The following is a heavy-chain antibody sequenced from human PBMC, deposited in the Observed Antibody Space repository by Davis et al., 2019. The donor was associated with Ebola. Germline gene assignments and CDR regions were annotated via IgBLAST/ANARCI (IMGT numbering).Heavy chain of an antibody. CDR1: GFTFSSYA. V-gene: IGHV3-23*01. J-gene: IGHJ3*02. CDR3: ARGDYYDSSFADAFDI. CDR2: ISGSGGST. D-gene: IGHD3-22*01. Sequence: GGSLRLSCAASGFTFSSYAMSWVRQAPGKGLEWVSAISGSGGSTYYADSVKGRFSFSRDNSKNTLNLQMNSLRAEDTGVYYCARGDYYDSSFADAFDIWGQGTMVTVST.